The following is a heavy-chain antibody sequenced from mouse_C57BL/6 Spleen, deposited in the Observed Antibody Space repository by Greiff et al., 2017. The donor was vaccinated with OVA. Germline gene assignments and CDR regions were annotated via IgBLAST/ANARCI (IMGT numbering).Heavy chain of an antibody. Sequence: QVQLQQSGAELARPGASVKLSCTASGYTFTSYGISWVKQRPGQGLEWIGEIYPRSGNTYYNEKFKGKATLTADKSSSTAYMELRSLTSEDSAVYFCARYYYGSNLYWYFDGWGTGTTVTVSS. CDR3: ARYYYGSNLYWYFDG. D-gene: IGHD1-1*01. V-gene: IGHV1-81*01. CDR2: IYPRSGNT. CDR1: GYTFTSYG. J-gene: IGHJ1*03.